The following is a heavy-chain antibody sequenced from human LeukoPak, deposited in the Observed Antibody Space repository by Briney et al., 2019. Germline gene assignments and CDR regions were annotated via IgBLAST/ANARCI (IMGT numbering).Heavy chain of an antibody. V-gene: IGHV1-18*01. CDR3: ARDHGGIEVAGSMSSGHVFDI. CDR2: ISAYNGNT. CDR1: GYTFTSYG. Sequence: ASVKVSCKASGYTFTSYGISWVRQAPGQGLEWMGWISAYNGNTNYAQKLQGRVTMTTDTSTSTAYMELRSLRSDDTAVYYCARDHGGIEVAGSMSSGHVFDIWGQGKMVTVSS. J-gene: IGHJ3*02. D-gene: IGHD6-19*01.